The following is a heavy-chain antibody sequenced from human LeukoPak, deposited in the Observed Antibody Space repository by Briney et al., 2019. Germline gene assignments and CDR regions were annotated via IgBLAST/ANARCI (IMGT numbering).Heavy chain of an antibody. Sequence: AGGSLRLSCAASGFTFSSYAMTWVRQAPGKGLEGVSIISGSSGNKYSADSVKGRFTISRDNSKNTLYLQMNSLRAEDTAVYYCARKENILTGYYDHWGQGTLVTVSS. CDR3: ARKENILTGYYDH. J-gene: IGHJ5*02. D-gene: IGHD3-9*01. CDR2: ISGSSGNK. V-gene: IGHV3-23*01. CDR1: GFTFSSYA.